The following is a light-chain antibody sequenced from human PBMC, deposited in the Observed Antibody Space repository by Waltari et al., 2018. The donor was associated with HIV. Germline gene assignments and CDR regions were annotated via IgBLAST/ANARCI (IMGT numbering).Light chain of an antibody. Sequence: QSVLTPPPSASETPGQRATISCSGISSNIGSHYVYWYQHLPGTAPTLLIYRNKQPSSGVPDRFSGSKSGTSASLAISGLRSEDEADYYCAAWRESLTSFVFGTGTKVTVL. CDR3: AAWRESLTSFV. CDR1: SSNIGSHY. V-gene: IGLV1-47*01. CDR2: RNK. J-gene: IGLJ1*01.